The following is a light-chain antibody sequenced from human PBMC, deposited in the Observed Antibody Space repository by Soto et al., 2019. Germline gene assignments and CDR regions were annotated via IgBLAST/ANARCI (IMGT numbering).Light chain of an antibody. CDR3: QQYGSSPLT. CDR1: QRVSSTY. CDR2: GAS. Sequence: EIVLTQFPATLSLSPGERATLSCRASQRVSSTYLAWYQQKPGQAPRLLIYGASSRATGIPDRFSGSGSGTDFTLTISRLEPEDFAVFYCQQYGSSPLTFGGGTKVDIK. V-gene: IGKV3-20*01. J-gene: IGKJ4*01.